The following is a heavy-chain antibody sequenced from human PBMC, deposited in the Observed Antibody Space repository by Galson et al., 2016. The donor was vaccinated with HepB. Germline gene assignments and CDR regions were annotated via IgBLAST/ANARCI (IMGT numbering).Heavy chain of an antibody. CDR2: ISAYNGNS. J-gene: IGHJ4*02. V-gene: IGHV1-18*04. CDR3: ARDGAVSPSNFDS. CDR1: GYTFDING. D-gene: IGHD2-8*01. Sequence: SVKVSCKASGYTFDINGISWLRQTPEHGLGWLGWISAYNGNSNHAQNLQGRVTLTTDTSTSTAYMELGALTSDDTAVYFCARDGAVSPSNFDSWGQGTLVAVSS.